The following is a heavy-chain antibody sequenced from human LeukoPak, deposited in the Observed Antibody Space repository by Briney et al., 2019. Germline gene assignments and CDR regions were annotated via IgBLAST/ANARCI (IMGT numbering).Heavy chain of an antibody. CDR2: IKTDGSST. V-gene: IGHV3-74*01. D-gene: IGHD3-16*01. CDR1: GFTFSSYW. Sequence: GGSLRLSCAASGFTFSSYWMHWVRQAPGKGPVWVSRIKTDGSSTSYADSVKGRFTISRDNAKNTLYLQMNSLRAEDTAVYYCAREEQLGEFDYWGQGTLVTVSS. CDR3: AREEQLGEFDY. J-gene: IGHJ4*02.